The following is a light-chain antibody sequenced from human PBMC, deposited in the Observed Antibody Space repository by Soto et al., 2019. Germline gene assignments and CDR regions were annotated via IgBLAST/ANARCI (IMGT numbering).Light chain of an antibody. J-gene: IGKJ5*01. CDR2: QAS. Sequence: DLQMTQSPSTLSASVGDRVTITCRASQSIINWLAWYQQKPGKAPRFLIHQASVLETGVPSRFSGSGSETEFALTINSLQPDDFGVYYCQQYLNFPITFGQGTRLEIK. CDR3: QQYLNFPIT. CDR1: QSIINW. V-gene: IGKV1-5*03.